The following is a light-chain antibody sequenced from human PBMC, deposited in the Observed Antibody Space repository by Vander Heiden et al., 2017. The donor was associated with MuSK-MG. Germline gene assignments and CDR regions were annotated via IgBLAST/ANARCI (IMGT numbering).Light chain of an antibody. CDR2: GAS. CDR3: QQSYSTPTT. CDR1: QSVGNY. Sequence: DNQTPQPPSPLSACVGDRVTIICRSSQSVGNYVNWYQQKPGKAPKLLTYGASSLQSGVPSRFSGSGSGTDFTLTISSLQPEDCATYYCQQSYSTPTTFGQGTKVEIK. V-gene: IGKV1-39*01. J-gene: IGKJ1*01.